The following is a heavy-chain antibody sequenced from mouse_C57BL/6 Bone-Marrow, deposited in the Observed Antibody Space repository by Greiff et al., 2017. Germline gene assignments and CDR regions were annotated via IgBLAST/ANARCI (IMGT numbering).Heavy chain of an antibody. V-gene: IGHV14-4*01. CDR1: GFNIKDAY. CDR3: TMNAMDY. J-gene: IGHJ4*01. CDR2: IDPENGDT. Sequence: EVQLQQSGAELVRPGASVKLSCTASGFNIKDAYMHWVKQRPEQGLEWIGWIDPENGDTEYASKFQGKATITADKSSNTAYLQLSSLTSEDTAVYYCTMNAMDYWGQGTSVTVSS.